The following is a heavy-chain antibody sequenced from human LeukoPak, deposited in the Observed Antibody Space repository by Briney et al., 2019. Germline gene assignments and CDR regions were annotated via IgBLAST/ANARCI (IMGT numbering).Heavy chain of an antibody. J-gene: IGHJ6*03. CDR3: AREGGGYSGYDWDYYYYMDV. Sequence: ASVKVSCKASGGTFSSYAISWVRQAPGQGLEWMGGIIPIFGTANYAQKFQGRVTITADKSTSTAYMELSSLRSEDTAVYYCAREGGGYSGYDWDYYYYMDVWGKGTTVTVSS. V-gene: IGHV1-69*06. CDR1: GGTFSSYA. CDR2: IIPIFGTA. D-gene: IGHD5-12*01.